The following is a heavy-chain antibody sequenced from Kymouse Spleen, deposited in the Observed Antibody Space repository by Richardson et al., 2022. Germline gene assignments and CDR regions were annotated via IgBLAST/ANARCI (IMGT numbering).Heavy chain of an antibody. V-gene: IGHV3-15*01. CDR2: IKSKTDGGTT. J-gene: IGHJ6*02. CDR1: GFTFSNAW. Sequence: EVQLVESGGGLVKPGGSLRLSCAASGFTFSNAWMSWVRQAPGKGLEWVGRIKSKTDGGTTDYAAPVKGRFTISRDDSKNTLYLQMNSLKTEDTAVYYCTTDLDIVATPYSSSRRGDYYYYGMDVWGQGTTVTVSS. CDR3: TTDLDIVATPYSSSRRGDYYYYGMDV. D-gene: IGHD5-12*01.